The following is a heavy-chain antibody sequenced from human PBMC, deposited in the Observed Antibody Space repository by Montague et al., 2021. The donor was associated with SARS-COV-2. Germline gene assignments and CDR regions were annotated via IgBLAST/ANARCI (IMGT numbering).Heavy chain of an antibody. CDR2: INHSGST. Sequence: SETLSLTCAVYGGSFSNYYWTWIRQPPGKGLEWIGEINHSGSTNYNPSLKSRVTISVDTSKNQFSLKLSSVTAADTAVYFCASHPVWQQLCTWGQGTLVSVSS. J-gene: IGHJ4*02. V-gene: IGHV4-34*01. CDR1: GGSFSNYY. CDR3: ASHPVWQQLCT. D-gene: IGHD6-13*01.